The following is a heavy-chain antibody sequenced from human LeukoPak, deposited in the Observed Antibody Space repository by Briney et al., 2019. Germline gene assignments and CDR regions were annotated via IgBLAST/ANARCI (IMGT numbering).Heavy chain of an antibody. Sequence: SETLSLTCTVSGGSISSGDYYWSWIRQPPGKGLEWIGYIYYSGSTYYNPSLKSRVTISVDTSKNQFSLKLSSVTAADTAVYYCARGKLYGGNDPYYFAYWGQGTLVTVSS. J-gene: IGHJ4*02. CDR3: ARGKLYGGNDPYYFAY. CDR1: GGSISSGDYY. CDR2: IYYSGST. D-gene: IGHD4-23*01. V-gene: IGHV4-30-4*08.